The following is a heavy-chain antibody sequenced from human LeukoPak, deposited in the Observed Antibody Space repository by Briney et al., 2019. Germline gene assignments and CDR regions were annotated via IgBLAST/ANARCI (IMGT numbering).Heavy chain of an antibody. Sequence: GASVKVSCKASGYTFTSYGISWVRQAPGQGLEWMGWISAYNGNTNYAQKLQGRVTMTTDTSTSTAYMELRSLRSDDTAVYYCARVLYYYDSSGYYAGYWGQGTLVTVSS. J-gene: IGHJ4*02. CDR2: ISAYNGNT. V-gene: IGHV1-18*01. CDR3: ARVLYYYDSSGYYAGY. D-gene: IGHD3-22*01. CDR1: GYTFTSYG.